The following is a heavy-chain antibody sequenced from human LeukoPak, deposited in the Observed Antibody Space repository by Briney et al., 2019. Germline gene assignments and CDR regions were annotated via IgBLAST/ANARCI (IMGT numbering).Heavy chain of an antibody. V-gene: IGHV1-2*02. J-gene: IGHJ4*02. Sequence: GASVNVSCTSSGYTFTGYYMHWVRQAPGQGLERMGWINPNSGDTNYAQKFQGRVTMTRDTSISTAYMELSRLRSDDTAVYFCARDQHDLLLGLDYWGQGTLVSVSS. CDR2: INPNSGDT. CDR3: ARDQHDLLLGLDY. CDR1: GYTFTGYY. D-gene: IGHD3-10*01.